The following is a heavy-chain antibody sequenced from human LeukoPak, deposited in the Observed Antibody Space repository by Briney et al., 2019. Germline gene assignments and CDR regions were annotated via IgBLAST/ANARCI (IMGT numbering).Heavy chain of an antibody. CDR1: GDSVSSNSAA. V-gene: IGHV6-1*01. D-gene: IGHD5-24*01. CDR3: ARHARRWLQLGRPGYFDY. CDR2: TYYRPKWYN. Sequence: SQTLSLTCAISGDSVSSNSAAWNWIRQSPSRGLEWLGRTYYRPKWYNDYAVSVKSRITINPDTSKNQFSLQLNSVTAADTAVYYCARHARRWLQLGRPGYFDYWGQGTLVTVSS. J-gene: IGHJ4*02.